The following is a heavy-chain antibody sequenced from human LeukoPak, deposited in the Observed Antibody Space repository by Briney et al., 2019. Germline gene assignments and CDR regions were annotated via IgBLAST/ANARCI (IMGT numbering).Heavy chain of an antibody. D-gene: IGHD2-15*01. CDR1: GGSISSGGYY. J-gene: IGHJ4*02. Sequence: SETLSLTCTVPGGSISSGGYYWSWIRQHPGKGLEWIGYIYYSGSTYYNPSLKSRVTISVDTSKNQFSLKLSSVTAADTAVYYCARACSGGSCYGIDYWGQGTLVTVSS. CDR3: ARACSGGSCYGIDY. V-gene: IGHV4-31*03. CDR2: IYYSGST.